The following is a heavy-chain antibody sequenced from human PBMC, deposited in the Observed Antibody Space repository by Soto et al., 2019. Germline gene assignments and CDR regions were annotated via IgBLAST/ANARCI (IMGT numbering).Heavy chain of an antibody. CDR1: GFTFGDYV. CDR2: IRSKALGGTS. D-gene: IGHD2-2*01. Sequence: HPGGSLRLSCTVSGFTFGDYVMSWFRQSPGKGLEWVGFIRSKALGGTSGYAASVKGRFTISRDDSNSIAYLQMNSLKTEDTAVYYCARACSSTTCNDVFDIWGQGTTVTVSS. J-gene: IGHJ3*02. V-gene: IGHV3-49*03. CDR3: ARACSSTTCNDVFDI.